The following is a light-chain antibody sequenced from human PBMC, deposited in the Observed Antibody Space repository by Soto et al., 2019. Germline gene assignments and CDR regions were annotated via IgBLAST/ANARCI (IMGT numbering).Light chain of an antibody. V-gene: IGLV1-40*01. CDR2: GNS. J-gene: IGLJ2*01. Sequence: QSVLTQPPSVSGAPGPRVTISCTGSSSNIWAGYDVHWYQQLPGTAPKLLIYGNSNRPSGVPDRFSGSKSGTSASLAITGRQAEDEAYYYCQSYDSSLSGVVFVGGTKLTVL. CDR1: SSNIWAGYD. CDR3: QSYDSSLSGVV.